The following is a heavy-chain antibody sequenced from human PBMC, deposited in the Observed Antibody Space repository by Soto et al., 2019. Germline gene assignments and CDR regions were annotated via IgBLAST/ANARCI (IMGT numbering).Heavy chain of an antibody. Sequence: QVQLVESGGGVDKPAGSLRLSCAASGFTFSNYFMSWIRQAPGKGLEWVSFISGSSDNIKYADSVKGRFTISRDNAKNSLYLQMNSLRADDTAVYYCVRDSARIVVVPRVDGDDWLDPWGQGTLVTVSS. D-gene: IGHD2-2*01. CDR1: GFTFSNYF. CDR2: ISGSSDNI. J-gene: IGHJ5*02. V-gene: IGHV3-11*06. CDR3: VRDSARIVVVPRVDGDDWLDP.